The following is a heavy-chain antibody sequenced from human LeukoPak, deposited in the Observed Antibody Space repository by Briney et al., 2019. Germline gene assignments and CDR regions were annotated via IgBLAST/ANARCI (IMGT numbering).Heavy chain of an antibody. V-gene: IGHV1-18*01. CDR1: GYTCTSYG. J-gene: IGHJ4*02. Sequence: GASVKLSCKASGYTCTSYGISCVRQSPGQGLEWMRWISAYNGNTNYKQKLQGRVTMTADTSTSKAYMELRSVRSDDTAVYYCARSFTFGGAFDYWGQGTLVTVSS. CDR2: ISAYNGNT. CDR3: ARSFTFGGAFDY. D-gene: IGHD3-16*01.